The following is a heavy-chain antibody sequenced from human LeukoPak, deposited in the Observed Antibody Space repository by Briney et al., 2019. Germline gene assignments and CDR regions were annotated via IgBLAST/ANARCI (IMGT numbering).Heavy chain of an antibody. V-gene: IGHV3-74*01. CDR2: INTDGSST. Sequence: PGGSLRLSCSASGFTLSSYWMYWVRQAPGKGLVWVSRINTDGSSTNYADSVKGRFTVSRDNAKNSLYLQMNSLRAEDTAVYYCARDLGEWELPPPYFDYWGQGTLVTVSS. D-gene: IGHD1-26*01. CDR1: GFTLSSYW. J-gene: IGHJ4*02. CDR3: ARDLGEWELPPPYFDY.